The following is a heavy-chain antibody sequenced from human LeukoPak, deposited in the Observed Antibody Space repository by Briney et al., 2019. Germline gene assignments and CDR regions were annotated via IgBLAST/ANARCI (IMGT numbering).Heavy chain of an antibody. Sequence: GGSLRLSCAGSGFTCSSYWMHWVRQAPGKGLVWVSRIYTDGSTTSYADSVKGRFTISRDNSKNTLYLQMNSLRAEDTAVYYCAKESLELLWFGELFYFDYWGQGTLVTVSS. V-gene: IGHV3-74*01. J-gene: IGHJ4*02. CDR1: GFTCSSYW. D-gene: IGHD3-10*01. CDR3: AKESLELLWFGELFYFDY. CDR2: IYTDGSTT.